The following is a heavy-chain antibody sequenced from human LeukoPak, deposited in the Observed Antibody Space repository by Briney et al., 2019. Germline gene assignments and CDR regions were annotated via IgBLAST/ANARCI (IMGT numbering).Heavy chain of an antibody. Sequence: GGSLRLSCAASGFTFSSYNMNWVRQAPGKGLEWVSSISSNSYIYYADSVKGRFTISRDNAKNSLYLQMNSLRAEDTAVYYCARGSPYYYDSSGYYEAYDYWCQGTLVTVSS. D-gene: IGHD3-22*01. CDR2: ISSNSYI. CDR1: GFTFSSYN. CDR3: ARGSPYYYDSSGYYEAYDY. V-gene: IGHV3-21*01. J-gene: IGHJ4*02.